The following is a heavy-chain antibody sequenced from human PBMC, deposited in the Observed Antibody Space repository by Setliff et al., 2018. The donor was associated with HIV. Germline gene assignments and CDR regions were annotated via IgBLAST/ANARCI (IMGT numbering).Heavy chain of an antibody. V-gene: IGHV1-69*10. CDR1: GYTFTSYA. CDR2: IIPILGLT. CDR3: GGGPPTYGPAAPSSYYYYYGVDV. D-gene: IGHD3-10*01. Sequence: GASVKVSCKASGYTFTSYAISWVRQAPGQGLEWMGGIIPILGLTNYTQKFQGRVTLTADRSTSTAYMELSSLRSEDTAMYYCGGGPPTYGPAAPSSYYYYYGVDVWGQGTTVTVS. J-gene: IGHJ6*02.